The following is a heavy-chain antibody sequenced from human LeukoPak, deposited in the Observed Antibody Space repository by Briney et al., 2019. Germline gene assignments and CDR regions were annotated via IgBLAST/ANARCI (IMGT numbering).Heavy chain of an antibody. D-gene: IGHD3-10*01. J-gene: IGHJ4*02. CDR1: GGSISSSSYY. CDR3: ARAKRVRGVIMPFGY. V-gene: IGHV4-39*07. Sequence: SETLSLTCTVSGGSISSSSYYWSWIRQPPGKGLEWIGEIDHSGSTNYNPSLKSRVTISVDTSKNQFSLKLSSVTAADTAVYYCARAKRVRGVIMPFGYWGQGTLVTVSS. CDR2: IDHSGST.